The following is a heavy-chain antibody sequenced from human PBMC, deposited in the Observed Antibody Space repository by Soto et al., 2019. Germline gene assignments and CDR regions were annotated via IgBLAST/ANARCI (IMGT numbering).Heavy chain of an antibody. Sequence: EVPLLESGGGLVQPGGSLRLSCAASGFTFSSYAMSWVRQAPGKGLEWVSAISGSGGSTYYADSVKGRVTISRDNSKTTLYLQMNSLSAEDTAVYYCAIGGIAVAGTGARNYWGQGTLVTVSS. CDR2: ISGSGGST. CDR3: AIGGIAVAGTGARNY. CDR1: GFTFSSYA. D-gene: IGHD6-19*01. J-gene: IGHJ4*02. V-gene: IGHV3-23*01.